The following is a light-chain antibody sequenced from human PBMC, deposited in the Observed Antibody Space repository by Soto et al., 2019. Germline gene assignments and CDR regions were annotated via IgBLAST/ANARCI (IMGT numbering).Light chain of an antibody. CDR2: EVS. V-gene: IGLV2-23*02. Sequence: QSALTQPASVSGSPGQSITISCTGTSSDVGSYNLVSWYQHHPGKAPKLMIYEVSKRPSGVSNRFSGSRSGNTASLTISGLQAEDEAGYYCCSYAGSSTFPYVFGSGTKVT. CDR3: CSYAGSSTFPYV. J-gene: IGLJ1*01. CDR1: SSDVGSYNL.